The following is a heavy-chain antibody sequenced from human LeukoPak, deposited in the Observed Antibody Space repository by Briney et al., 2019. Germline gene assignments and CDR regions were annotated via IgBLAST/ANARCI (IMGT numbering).Heavy chain of an antibody. D-gene: IGHD6-6*01. V-gene: IGHV1-18*04. Sequence: GASVKVSCKASGYTFTGYYMHWVRQAPGQGLEWMGWISAYNGNTNYAQKLQGRVTMTTDTSTSTAYMELRSLRSDDTAVYYCARVARGGHFDYWGQGTLVTVSS. J-gene: IGHJ4*02. CDR2: ISAYNGNT. CDR3: ARVARGGHFDY. CDR1: GYTFTGYY.